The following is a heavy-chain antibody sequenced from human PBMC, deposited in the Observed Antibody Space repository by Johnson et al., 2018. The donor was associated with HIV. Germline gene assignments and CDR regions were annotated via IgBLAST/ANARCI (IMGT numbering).Heavy chain of an antibody. CDR3: AREWLYGFDI. CDR1: GFTFSNAW. D-gene: IGHD5-24*01. J-gene: IGHJ3*02. Sequence: VQLVESGGGLVKPGGSLRLSCAASGFTFSNAWMSWVRQAPGKGLEWVGRLKSTTDGGTTDYAAPVKGRFTISRDDSKNSLYLQMNSLKTEDTAVYYCAREWLYGFDIWGQGTMVTVSS. CDR2: LKSTTDGGTT. V-gene: IGHV3-15*01.